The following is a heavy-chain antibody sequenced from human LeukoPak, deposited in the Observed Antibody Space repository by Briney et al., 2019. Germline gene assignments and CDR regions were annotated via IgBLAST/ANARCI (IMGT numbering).Heavy chain of an antibody. CDR3: ARGIYSSGWYAGY. CDR2: ISSSSSYI. D-gene: IGHD6-19*01. J-gene: IGHJ4*02. Sequence: GGSLRLSCAASGFTFSSYSMNWVRQAPGKGLEWVSSISSSSSYIYYADSVKGRFTISRDNAKNSLYLQMNSLRAEDTAVYYCARGIYSSGWYAGYWGQGTLVTVSS. V-gene: IGHV3-21*01. CDR1: GFTFSSYS.